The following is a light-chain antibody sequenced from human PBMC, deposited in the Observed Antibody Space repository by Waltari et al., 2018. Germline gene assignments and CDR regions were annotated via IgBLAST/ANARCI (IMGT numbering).Light chain of an antibody. V-gene: IGLV3-19*01. CDR3: SSRELSGHVV. CDR1: ILRTYY. Sequence: SSDLTQDPAVSVALGKTVRIPFQGDILRTYYGNWCRQKPGQPPELVIYGKNNRPSGIPDRFSASSSGNTASLIITGAQAEDEADYYCSSRELSGHVVFGGGTRLTVL. CDR2: GKN. J-gene: IGLJ2*01.